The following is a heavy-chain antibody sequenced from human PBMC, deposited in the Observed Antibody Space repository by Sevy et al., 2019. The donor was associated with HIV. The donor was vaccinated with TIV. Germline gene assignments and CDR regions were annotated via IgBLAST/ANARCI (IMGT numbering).Heavy chain of an antibody. D-gene: IGHD5-12*01. J-gene: IGHJ6*02. CDR3: VGDQKGKYSASDGAGYYGMDV. V-gene: IGHV3-21*06. Sequence: GGSLRLSCAASGFTFGDYSMNWVRQGPEKGLEWVSSISSSSNYIFYADSVKGRFTVSRDNAKNSMYLQMNSLRDEETAVYSCVGDQKGKYSASDGAGYYGMDVWGQGTTVTVSS. CDR1: GFTFGDYS. CDR2: ISSSSNYI.